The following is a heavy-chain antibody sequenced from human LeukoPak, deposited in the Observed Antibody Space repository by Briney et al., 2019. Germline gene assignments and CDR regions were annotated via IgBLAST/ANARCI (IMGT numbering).Heavy chain of an antibody. CDR3: ANPTSRDSGSYPYYFDY. D-gene: IGHD1-26*01. CDR2: IRSKAYGGTT. V-gene: IGHV3-49*04. CDR1: GFTFGDYA. Sequence: GGSLRLSCTASGFTFGDYAMSWVRQAPGKGLEWVGFIRSKAYGGTTEYAASVKGRFTISRDDSKSIAYLQMNSLRAEDTAVYYCANPTSRDSGSYPYYFDYWGQGTLVTVSS. J-gene: IGHJ4*02.